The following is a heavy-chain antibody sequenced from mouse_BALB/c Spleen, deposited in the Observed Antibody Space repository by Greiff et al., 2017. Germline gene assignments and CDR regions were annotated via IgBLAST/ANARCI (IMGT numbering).Heavy chain of an antibody. J-gene: IGHJ3*01. Sequence: EVKLVESGGDLVKPGGSLKLSCAASGFTFSSYGMSWVRQTPDKRLEWVATISSGGSYTYYPDSVKGRFTISRDNAKNTLYLQMSSLKSEDTAMYYCASGYGNYVGFAYWGQGTLVTVSA. V-gene: IGHV5-6*01. CDR2: ISSGGSYT. CDR3: ASGYGNYVGFAY. D-gene: IGHD2-1*01. CDR1: GFTFSSYG.